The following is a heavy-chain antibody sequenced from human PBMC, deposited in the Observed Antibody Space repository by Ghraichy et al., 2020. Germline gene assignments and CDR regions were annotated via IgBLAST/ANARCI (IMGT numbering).Heavy chain of an antibody. CDR3: ARERGRRTGYSYGYFDY. CDR2: ISYDGSNK. CDR1: GFTFSSYA. Sequence: GGSLRLSCAASGFTFSSYAMHWVRQAPGKGLEWVAVISYDGSNKYYADSVKGRFTISRDNSKNTLYLQMNSLRAEDTAVYYCARERGRRTGYSYGYFDYWGQGTLVTVSS. D-gene: IGHD5-18*01. J-gene: IGHJ4*02. V-gene: IGHV3-30*04.